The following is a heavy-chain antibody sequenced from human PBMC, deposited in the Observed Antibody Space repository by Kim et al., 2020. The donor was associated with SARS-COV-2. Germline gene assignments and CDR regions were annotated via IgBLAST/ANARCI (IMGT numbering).Heavy chain of an antibody. V-gene: IGHV1-18*04. Sequence: ASVKVSCKASGYTFTSYGINWVRQAPGQGLEWMGWISAYNGNTNYAQKLQGRVTMTTDTSTSTAYMELRSLRSDDTAVYYCARVNWSKTGYYYYGMDVWGQGTTVTVSS. J-gene: IGHJ6*02. CDR3: ARVNWSKTGYYYYGMDV. CDR2: ISAYNGNT. CDR1: GYTFTSYG.